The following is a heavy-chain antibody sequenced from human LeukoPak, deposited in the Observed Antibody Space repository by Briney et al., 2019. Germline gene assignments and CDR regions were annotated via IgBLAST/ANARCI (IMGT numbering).Heavy chain of an antibody. CDR1: GYTLTELS. D-gene: IGHD4-17*01. J-gene: IGHJ4*02. V-gene: IGHV1-24*01. CDR2: FDPEDGET. Sequence: ASVKVSCKVSGYTLTELSMHWVRQAPGKGLEWMGGFDPEDGETIYAQKFQGRVTMTEDTSTDTAYMELSSLRSEGTAVYYCASFFHDYGDPTDRNFDYWGQGTLVTVSS. CDR3: ASFFHDYGDPTDRNFDY.